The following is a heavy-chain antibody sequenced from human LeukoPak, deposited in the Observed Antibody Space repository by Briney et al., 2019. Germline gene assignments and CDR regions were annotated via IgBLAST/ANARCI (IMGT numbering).Heavy chain of an antibody. J-gene: IGHJ5*02. Sequence: GGSLRLSCAASGFTFSSSTMNWVRQAPGKGLEWVSSISSSSNYIYYADSVKGRFTISRDNAKNSLYFQMNSLSADDTAVYYCVRIPNSANFPNWFDPWGQGTLVTVSS. CDR1: GFTFSSST. CDR3: VRIPNSANFPNWFDP. D-gene: IGHD4/OR15-4a*01. V-gene: IGHV3-21*01. CDR2: ISSSSNYI.